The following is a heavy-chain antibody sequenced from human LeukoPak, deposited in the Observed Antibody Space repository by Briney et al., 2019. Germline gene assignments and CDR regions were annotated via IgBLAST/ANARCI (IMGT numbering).Heavy chain of an antibody. V-gene: IGHV1-2*02. CDR3: ARGRLAYCGVDCYSPPDY. D-gene: IGHD2-21*01. J-gene: IGHJ4*02. CDR1: GYTFTGYY. Sequence: ASVKVSCKASGYTFTGYYMHWVRQAPGQGLEWMGWINPNSDGTNYAQKFQGRVTMTRDTSISTAYMELSRLRSDDTAVYYCARGRLAYCGVDCYSPPDYWGQGTLGTVSS. CDR2: INPNSDGT.